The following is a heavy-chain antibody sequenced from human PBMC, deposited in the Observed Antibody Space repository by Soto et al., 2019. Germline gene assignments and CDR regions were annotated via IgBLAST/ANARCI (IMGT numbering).Heavy chain of an antibody. CDR2: ISGSGTTT. CDR1: GFTFTTYA. Sequence: EVQLLESGGGLVQPGGSLRLSCAASGFTFTTYAINWVRQAPGKGLEWVSGISGSGTTTYYADSVKGQFTVSRDNSKNTVFLQMNSLRVEDTAVYYCARGRIAAAGTRYYFDYWGQGALVTVSS. D-gene: IGHD6-13*01. CDR3: ARGRIAAAGTRYYFDY. J-gene: IGHJ4*02. V-gene: IGHV3-23*01.